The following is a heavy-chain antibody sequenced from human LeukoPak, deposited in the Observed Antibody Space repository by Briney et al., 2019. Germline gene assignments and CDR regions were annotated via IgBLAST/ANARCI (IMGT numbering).Heavy chain of an antibody. CDR1: GFTFSSYW. D-gene: IGHD5-12*01. Sequence: PGGSLRLSCAASGFTFSSYWMSWVRQAPGKGLEWVANIKQDGSEKYYVDSVKGRFTISRDNAKNSLYLQMNSLRAEDTAVYYCARDLGWLRFLVRGNDAFDIWGQGTMVTVSS. CDR2: IKQDGSEK. V-gene: IGHV3-7*01. J-gene: IGHJ3*02. CDR3: ARDLGWLRFLVRGNDAFDI.